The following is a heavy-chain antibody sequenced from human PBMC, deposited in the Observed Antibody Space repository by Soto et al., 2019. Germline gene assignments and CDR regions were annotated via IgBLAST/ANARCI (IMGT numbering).Heavy chain of an antibody. V-gene: IGHV1-8*01. CDR2: MNPNSGNT. Sequence: ASVKVSCKASGYTFTSYDINWVRQATGQGLEWTGWMNPNSGNTGYAQKFQGRVTMTRNTSISTAYMELSSLRSEDTAVYYCARAHYYDSSGYYPNFDYWGQGTLVTVPS. J-gene: IGHJ4*02. D-gene: IGHD3-22*01. CDR1: GYTFTSYD. CDR3: ARAHYYDSSGYYPNFDY.